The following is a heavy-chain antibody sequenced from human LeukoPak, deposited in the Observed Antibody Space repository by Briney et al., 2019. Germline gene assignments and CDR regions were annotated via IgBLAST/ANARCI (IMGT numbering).Heavy chain of an antibody. CDR1: GFTFSSYG. CDR3: AKDPMVRGVYDY. D-gene: IGHD3-10*01. CDR2: ISGSGGST. Sequence: AGGSLRLSCAASGFTFSSYGMSWVRQAPGKGLEWVSAISGSGGSTYYADSVKGRFTISRDNSKNTLCLQMNSLRAEDTAVYYCAKDPMVRGVYDYWGQGTLVTVSS. V-gene: IGHV3-23*01. J-gene: IGHJ4*02.